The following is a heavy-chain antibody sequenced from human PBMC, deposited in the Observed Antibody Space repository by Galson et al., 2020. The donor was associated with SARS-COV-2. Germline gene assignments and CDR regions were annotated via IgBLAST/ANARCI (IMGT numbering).Heavy chain of an antibody. CDR2: IWYDGSNK. J-gene: IGHJ4*02. CDR1: GFTFSSYG. V-gene: IGHV3-33*06. D-gene: IGHD3-10*01. Sequence: QLGESLKISCAASGFTFSSYGMHWVRQAPGKGLEWVAVIWYDGSNKYYADSVKGRFTISRDNSKNTLYLQMNSLRAEDTAVYYCAKDFGLTGFGERGDYWGQGALVTVSS. CDR3: AKDFGLTGFGERGDY.